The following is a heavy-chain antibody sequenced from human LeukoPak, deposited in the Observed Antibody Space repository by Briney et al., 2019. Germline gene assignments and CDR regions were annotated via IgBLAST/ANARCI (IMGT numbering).Heavy chain of an antibody. CDR1: GFTFGDYA. CDR2: ISRDGSTV. J-gene: IGHJ4*02. CDR3: ARDLGDWYSSGFDD. D-gene: IGHD3-10*01. V-gene: IGHV3-48*03. Sequence: GGSLRLSCTASGFTFGDYAMSWFRQAPGKGLEWVSHISRDGSTVYYRDSVKGRFTISRDNVKNSLYLHMNSLRVEDTGVYYCARDLGDWYSSGFDDWGQGSLVIVSS.